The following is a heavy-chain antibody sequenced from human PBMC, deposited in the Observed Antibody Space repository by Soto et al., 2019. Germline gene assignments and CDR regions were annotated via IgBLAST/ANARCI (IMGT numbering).Heavy chain of an antibody. J-gene: IGHJ6*02. CDR3: PSTSAVGKYYYGLAF. V-gene: IGHV5-51*01. Sequence: GESLKNSCKGGGYSFIGYWSGLVRQMTGKGLEWMGIIYPGDSDTRYSPSFQGQVTISADKSISTADLQWSSLKASDTAMFYCPSTSAVGKYYYGLAFWGQGTTVTVSS. D-gene: IGHD6-13*01. CDR2: IYPGDSDT. CDR1: GYSFIGYW.